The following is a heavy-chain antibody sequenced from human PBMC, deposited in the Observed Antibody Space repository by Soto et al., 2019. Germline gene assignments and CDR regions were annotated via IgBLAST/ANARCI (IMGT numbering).Heavy chain of an antibody. J-gene: IGHJ5*02. CDR1: GFTFEDYA. CDR2: ISWNSGSI. V-gene: IGHV3-9*01. Sequence: EVQLVESGGGLVQPGRSLRLSCAASGFTFEDYAMHWVRQAPGKGLEWVSGISWNSGSIGYADSVKGRFTISRDTAKNSLYLQINSLRVEDTALYCCVKGGSSTLSNWFDPWGQGTLVTVSS. D-gene: IGHD2-2*01. CDR3: VKGGSSTLSNWFDP.